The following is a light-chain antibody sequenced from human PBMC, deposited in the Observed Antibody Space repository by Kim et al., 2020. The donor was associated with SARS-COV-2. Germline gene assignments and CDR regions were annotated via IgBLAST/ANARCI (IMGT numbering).Light chain of an antibody. V-gene: IGKV1-27*01. CDR3: QKYVRAHRT. CDR1: QVISNC. Sequence: GDRVTVTCRASQVISNCLSCYHQKPGKVPKLLFFAASALQSGVSSRFSGSGSVTDSTLTIRTLQPEDVSTYYCQKYVRAHRTFGQGTKLDIK. J-gene: IGKJ1*01. CDR2: AAS.